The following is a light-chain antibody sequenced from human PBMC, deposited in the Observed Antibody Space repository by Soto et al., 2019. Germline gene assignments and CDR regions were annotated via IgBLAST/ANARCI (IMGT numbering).Light chain of an antibody. J-gene: IGLJ1*01. V-gene: IGLV2-14*03. CDR3: LSYTTSTPSV. Sequence: QSALTQPASVSGSPGQSITISCTGTSSDVGAYNHVSWFQHHPGKAPKLMIYDVSNRPSGVSNRFSGSKSGNTASLTISGLQAEDEADYYCLSYTTSTPSVLGTGTKVTVL. CDR2: DVS. CDR1: SSDVGAYNH.